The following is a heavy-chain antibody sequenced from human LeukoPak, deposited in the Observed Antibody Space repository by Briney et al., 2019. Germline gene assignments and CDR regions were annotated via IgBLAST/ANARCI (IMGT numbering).Heavy chain of an antibody. CDR3: ARVGTVTSY. CDR1: GGSISSYY. CDR2: IYYSEST. J-gene: IGHJ4*02. D-gene: IGHD4-11*01. Sequence: SETLSLTCTVSGGSISSYYWSWIRQPPGKGLEWIGYIYYSESTNYNPSLKSRVTISVDTSKNQFSLKLSSVTAADTAVYYCARVGTVTSYWGQGTLVTVSS. V-gene: IGHV4-59*08.